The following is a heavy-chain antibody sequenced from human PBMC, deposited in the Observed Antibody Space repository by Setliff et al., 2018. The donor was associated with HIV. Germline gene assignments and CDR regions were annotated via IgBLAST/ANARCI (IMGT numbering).Heavy chain of an antibody. CDR3: ARGKGSGWYLRFDY. CDR2: INHSGST. D-gene: IGHD6-19*01. V-gene: IGHV4-34*01. J-gene: IGHJ4*02. CDR1: GGSFSGYY. Sequence: SETLSLTCAVSGGSFSGYYWGWIRQPPGKGLEWIGEINHSGSTNYNPSHKSRVTISVDTSKNQFSLKLSSVTAADTAVYYCARGKGSGWYLRFDYWGQGTLVTVSS.